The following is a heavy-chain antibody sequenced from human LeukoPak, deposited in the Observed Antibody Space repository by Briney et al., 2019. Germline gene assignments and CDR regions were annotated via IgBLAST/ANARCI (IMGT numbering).Heavy chain of an antibody. CDR3: ARDFAYYDFWSGYYHYYYYMDV. V-gene: IGHV3-7*01. CDR2: IKEDGSEK. Sequence: PGGSLRLSCAASGFTFSSYWMSWVRQAPGKGPEWVANIKEDGSEKYYVDSVKGRFTISRDNAKNSLYLQMNSLRAEDTAVYYCARDFAYYDFWSGYYHYYYYMDVWGKGTTVTVSS. CDR1: GFTFSSYW. D-gene: IGHD3-3*01. J-gene: IGHJ6*03.